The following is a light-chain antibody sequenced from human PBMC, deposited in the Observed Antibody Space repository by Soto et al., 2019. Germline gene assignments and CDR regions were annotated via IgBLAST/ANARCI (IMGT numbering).Light chain of an antibody. Sequence: EVVMTQSPATLSVSPGERATLSCKASQSVRNNLVWYLQKPGQAPRPIIYDATTRATGIPVRFSGSGSGTEFTLTISSLQSEDFAVYYCQQYNDWPLTFGGGTKVDIK. CDR2: DAT. CDR3: QQYNDWPLT. V-gene: IGKV3-15*01. CDR1: QSVRNN. J-gene: IGKJ4*01.